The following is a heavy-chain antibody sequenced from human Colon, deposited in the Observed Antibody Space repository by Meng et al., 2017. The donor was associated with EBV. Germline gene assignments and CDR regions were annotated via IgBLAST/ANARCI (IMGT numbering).Heavy chain of an antibody. CDR1: GDSVSSNTAA. CDR2: TYYRSKWYD. Sequence: QAQPPPSGPGRVTPPQTLSLTCSISGDSVSSNTAAWNWIRQSPSRGLEWLGRTYYRSKWYDDYALSVKSRLTINPDTSKNQFSLQLNSVTPEDTAVYFCARETTGGYYFDYWGQGTLVTVSS. J-gene: IGHJ4*02. CDR3: ARETTGGYYFDY. V-gene: IGHV6-1*01. D-gene: IGHD1-1*01.